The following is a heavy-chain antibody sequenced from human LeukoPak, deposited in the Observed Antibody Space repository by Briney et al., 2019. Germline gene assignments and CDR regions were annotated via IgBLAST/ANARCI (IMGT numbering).Heavy chain of an antibody. D-gene: IGHD2-15*01. J-gene: IGHJ6*04. V-gene: IGHV3-7*03. CDR1: GFTFSRYW. CDR3: AREFHCSGGTCYIDYYYYAMDV. Sequence: GGSLRLSCAASGFTFSRYWMSWVRQAPGKGLEWVANIKQDGSERYYVDSVKGRFTISRDNAKNSVYLQMNSLRVEDTAVYYCAREFHCSGGTCYIDYYYYAMDVWGKGTTVTVSS. CDR2: IKQDGSER.